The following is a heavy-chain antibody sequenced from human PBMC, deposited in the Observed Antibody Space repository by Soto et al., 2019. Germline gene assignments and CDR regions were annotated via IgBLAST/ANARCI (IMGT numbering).Heavy chain of an antibody. CDR3: TRPGFGDFVGPYDYGIDV. D-gene: IGHD2-2*01. J-gene: IGHJ6*02. CDR2: IRSKANTYAT. Sequence: EVQLVESGGDLVQPGGSLKLSCAASGLPFSGSPIHWVRQASGKGLEWVGRIRSKANTYATAYATSVKGRFTISGDYSKNTTYLQMNSLKTEDTALFFGTRPGFGDFVGPYDYGIDVWGQGTTVTVSS. V-gene: IGHV3-73*02. CDR1: GLPFSGSP.